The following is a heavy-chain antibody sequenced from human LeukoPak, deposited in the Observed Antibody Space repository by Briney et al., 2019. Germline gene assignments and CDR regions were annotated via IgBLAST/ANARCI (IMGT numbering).Heavy chain of an antibody. V-gene: IGHV3-48*02. J-gene: IGHJ4*02. Sequence: GGSLRLSCAASGFTFSSYSMNWVRQAPGEGLEWVSHISSSSSLIYYADSVKGRFTISRDNAKNSLYLQMNSLRDEDTAVYYCAKCGSSGCHLIDYWGQGTLVTVSS. CDR3: AKCGSSGCHLIDY. D-gene: IGHD5-12*01. CDR2: ISSSSSLI. CDR1: GFTFSSYS.